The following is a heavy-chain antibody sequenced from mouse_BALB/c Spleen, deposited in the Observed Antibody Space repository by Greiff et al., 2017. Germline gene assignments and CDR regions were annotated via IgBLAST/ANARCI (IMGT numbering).Heavy chain of an antibody. Sequence: VKLVESGPGLVAPSQSLSITCTVSGFSLTSYGVHWVRQPPGQGLEWLGVIWAGGSTNYNSALMSRLSISKDNSKSQVFLKMNSLQTDDTAMYYCARDSSGYGCAYWGQGTLVTVSA. CDR2: IWAGGST. J-gene: IGHJ3*01. V-gene: IGHV2-9*02. D-gene: IGHD3-1*01. CDR3: ARDSSGYGCAY. CDR1: GFSLTSYG.